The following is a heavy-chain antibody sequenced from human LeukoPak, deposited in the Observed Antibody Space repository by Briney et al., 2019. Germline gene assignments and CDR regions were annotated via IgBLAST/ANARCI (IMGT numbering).Heavy chain of an antibody. D-gene: IGHD5-12*01. CDR2: IKQDGSEK. V-gene: IGHV3-7*01. CDR1: GFTFSSYA. Sequence: PGGSLRLSCAASGFTFSSYAMSWVRQAPGKGLEWVANIKQDGSEKYYVDSVKGRFTISRDNAKNSLYLQMNSLRAEDTAVYYCARGRYSGYDGGFDYWGQGTLVTVSS. J-gene: IGHJ4*02. CDR3: ARGRYSGYDGGFDY.